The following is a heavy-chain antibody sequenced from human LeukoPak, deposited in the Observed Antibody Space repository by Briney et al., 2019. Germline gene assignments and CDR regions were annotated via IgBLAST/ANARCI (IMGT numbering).Heavy chain of an antibody. Sequence: GGSLRLSCAASGFTFSSYGMHGVRQAPGKGLEWVAVISYDGSNKYYADSVKGRFTISRDNSKNTLYLQMNSLRAEDTAVYYCAKGPGIAVAGTLDYWGQGTLVTVSS. V-gene: IGHV3-30*18. CDR1: GFTFSSYG. J-gene: IGHJ4*02. CDR2: ISYDGSNK. CDR3: AKGPGIAVAGTLDY. D-gene: IGHD6-19*01.